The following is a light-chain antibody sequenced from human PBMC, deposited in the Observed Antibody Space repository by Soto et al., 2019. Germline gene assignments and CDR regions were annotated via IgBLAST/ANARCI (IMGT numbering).Light chain of an antibody. CDR2: DVT. Sequence: QSALTQPASVSGSPGQSITISCTGTSSDVGAYNYVSWYQQHPGKAPKLMIYDVTNRPSGVSNRFSGSKSGYTASLTISGLQAEDEADYYCSSYTTSSTYVFGTGTKVTDL. V-gene: IGLV2-14*03. CDR3: SSYTTSSTYV. J-gene: IGLJ1*01. CDR1: SSDVGAYNY.